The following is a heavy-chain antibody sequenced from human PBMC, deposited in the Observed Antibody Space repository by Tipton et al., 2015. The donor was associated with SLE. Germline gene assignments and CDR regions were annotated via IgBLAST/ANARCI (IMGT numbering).Heavy chain of an antibody. CDR2: ISSSSSYI. Sequence: SLRLSCAASGFTFSSYSMNWVRQAPGKGLEWVSSISSSSSYIYYADSVKGRFTISRDNAKNSLYLQMNSLRAEDTAVYYCARDPEGTAFDIWGQGTMVTVSS. V-gene: IGHV3-21*01. CDR1: GFTFSSYS. CDR3: ARDPEGTAFDI. J-gene: IGHJ3*02. D-gene: IGHD3-10*01.